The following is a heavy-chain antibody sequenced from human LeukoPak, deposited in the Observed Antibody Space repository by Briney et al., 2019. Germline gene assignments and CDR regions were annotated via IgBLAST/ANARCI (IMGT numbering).Heavy chain of an antibody. CDR2: INPSGGST. CDR1: GYTFTSYY. J-gene: IGHJ5*02. CDR3: ARAWVPAPNSGYYGSGVYNWFDP. Sequence: ASVKVSCKASGYTFTSYYMHWARQAPGQGLEWMGIINPSGGSTSYAQKFQGRVTMTRDTSTSTVYMGLSSLRSEDTAVYYCARAWVPAPNSGYYGSGVYNWFDPWGQGTLVTVSS. V-gene: IGHV1-46*01. D-gene: IGHD3-10*01.